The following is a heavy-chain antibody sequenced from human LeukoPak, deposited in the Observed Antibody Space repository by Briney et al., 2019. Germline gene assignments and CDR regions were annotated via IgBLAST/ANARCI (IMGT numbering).Heavy chain of an antibody. CDR3: ARDLPGYCSGGSCHTGGHWFDP. CDR1: GGTFSSYA. J-gene: IGHJ5*02. D-gene: IGHD2-15*01. Sequence: SVKVSCKASGGTFSSYAISWVRQAPGQGLEWMGGIIPIFGTANYAQKFQGRVTITADESTSTAFMELSSLRSEDTAVYYCARDLPGYCSGGSCHTGGHWFDPWGQGTLVTVSS. CDR2: IIPIFGTA. V-gene: IGHV1-69*13.